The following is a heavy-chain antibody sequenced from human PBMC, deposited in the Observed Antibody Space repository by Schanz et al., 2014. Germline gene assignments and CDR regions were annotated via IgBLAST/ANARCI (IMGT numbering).Heavy chain of an antibody. CDR2: ISGGGGTT. D-gene: IGHD3-22*01. CDR3: ARPPHDSSGYYPFDY. J-gene: IGHJ4*02. Sequence: VRLVESGGGVVQPGRSLRLSCAASGFTFSSYAMSWVRQAPGKGLEWVSAISGGGGTTYYADSVKGRFTISRDNSKNTLYLQMNSLRAEDTAVYYCARPPHDSSGYYPFDYWGQGTLVTVSS. CDR1: GFTFSSYA. V-gene: IGHV3-23*04.